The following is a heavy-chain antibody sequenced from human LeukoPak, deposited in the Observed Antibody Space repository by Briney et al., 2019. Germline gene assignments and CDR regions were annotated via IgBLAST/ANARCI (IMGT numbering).Heavy chain of an antibody. D-gene: IGHD6-13*01. CDR3: ASEGIAAAGTGDWFDP. Sequence: SETLSLTCTVSGGSISSGDYYWSWIRQPPGKGLEWIGYIYYSGSTYYNPSLKSRVTISVDTSKNQFSLKLSPVTAADTAVYYCASEGIAAAGTGDWFDPWGQGTLVTVSS. CDR1: GGSISSGDYY. J-gene: IGHJ5*02. V-gene: IGHV4-30-4*01. CDR2: IYYSGST.